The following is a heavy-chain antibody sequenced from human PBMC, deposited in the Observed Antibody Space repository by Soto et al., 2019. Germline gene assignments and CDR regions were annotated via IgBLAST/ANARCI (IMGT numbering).Heavy chain of an antibody. CDR1: GFTFSSYG. D-gene: IGHD4-4*01. CDR2: ISYDGSNK. CDR3: AKDANLDYTLDY. V-gene: IGHV3-30*18. J-gene: IGHJ4*02. Sequence: PGGSLRLSCAASGFTFSSYGMHWVRQAPGKGLEWVAVISYDGSNKYYADSVKGRFTISRDNSKNTLYLQMNSLRAEDTAVYYCAKDANLDYTLDYWGQGTLVTVSS.